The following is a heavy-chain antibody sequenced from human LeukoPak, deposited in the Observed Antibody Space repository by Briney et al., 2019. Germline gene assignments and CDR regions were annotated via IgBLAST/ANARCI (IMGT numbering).Heavy chain of an antibody. D-gene: IGHD3-10*01. V-gene: IGHV4-39*07. J-gene: IGHJ5*02. CDR2: IYYSGST. CDR1: GGSISSSNYY. CDR3: ARDVLLWFGGENWFDP. Sequence: SETLSLTCTVSGGSISSSNYYWGWIRQPPGKGLEWIGSIYYSGSTYYNPSLKSRVTISVDTSKNQFSLKLSSVTAADTAVYYCARDVLLWFGGENWFDPWGQGTLVTVSS.